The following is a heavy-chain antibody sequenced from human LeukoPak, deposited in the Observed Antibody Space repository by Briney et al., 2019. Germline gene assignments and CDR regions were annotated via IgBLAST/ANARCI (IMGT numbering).Heavy chain of an antibody. J-gene: IGHJ3*02. CDR1: GYTFTSYY. CDR3: ARVGYYYDSSGYAFDI. D-gene: IGHD3-22*01. CDR2: INPSGGST. Sequence: ASVTVSCKASGYTFTSYYMHWVRQAPGQGLEWMGIINPSGGSTSYAQKFQGRVTMTRDTSTSTVYMELSSLRSEDTAVYYCARVGYYYDSSGYAFDIWGQGTMVTVSS. V-gene: IGHV1-46*01.